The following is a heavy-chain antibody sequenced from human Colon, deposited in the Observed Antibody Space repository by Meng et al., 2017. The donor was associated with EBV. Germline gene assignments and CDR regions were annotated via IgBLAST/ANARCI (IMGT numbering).Heavy chain of an antibody. CDR2: IYYIGGT. CDR3: ARVSGRSFDP. CDR1: GDSVATGRYY. D-gene: IGHD3-10*01. J-gene: IGHJ5*02. Sequence: QGQPQESVPGLVKPSDTLSLTCPVSGDSVATGRYYWSWIRQPPGKGLEWIAYIYYIGGTNYNPSLKSRLTISLDTSKNQFSLSLRSVTAADTAVYYCARVSGRSFDPWGQGTLVTVSS. V-gene: IGHV4-61*01.